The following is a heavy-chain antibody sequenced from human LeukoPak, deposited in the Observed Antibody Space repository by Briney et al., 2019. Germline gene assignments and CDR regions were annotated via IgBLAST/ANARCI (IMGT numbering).Heavy chain of an antibody. J-gene: IGHJ4*02. V-gene: IGHV4-39*07. CDR1: GGSISSSSYY. CDR3: ARDLIYSNFFDY. Sequence: PSETPSLACTVSGGSISSSSYYWGWIRQPPGKGLEWIGSIYYSGSTYYNPSLKSRVTISVDTSKNQFSLKLSSVTAADTAVYYCARDLIYSNFFDYWGQGTLVTVSS. CDR2: IYYSGST. D-gene: IGHD4-11*01.